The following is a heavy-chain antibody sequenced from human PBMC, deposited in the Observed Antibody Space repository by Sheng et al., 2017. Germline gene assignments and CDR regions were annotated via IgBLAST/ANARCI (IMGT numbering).Heavy chain of an antibody. V-gene: IGHV3-30-3*01. J-gene: IGHJ4*02. D-gene: IGHD2-8*02. CDR3: ARDEDYCTGGVCYTGDY. Sequence: VQLVESGGGVVQPGRSLRLSCAASGFTFSSYAMHWVRQAPGKGLEWVAVISYDGSNKYYADSVKGRFTISRDNSKNTLYLQMNSLRAEDTAVYYCARDEDYCTGGVCYTGDYWGQGTLVTVSS. CDR2: ISYDGSNK. CDR1: GFTFSSYA.